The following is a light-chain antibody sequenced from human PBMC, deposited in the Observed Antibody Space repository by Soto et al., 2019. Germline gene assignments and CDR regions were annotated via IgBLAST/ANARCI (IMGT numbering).Light chain of an antibody. CDR3: QQYNSYWT. CDR1: QNINNY. V-gene: IGKV1-5*01. Sequence: DIQMTQSPSSLSASVGDRVTITCQASQNINNYLNWYQHKPGRAPKLLIYDASNLQSGVPSRFSGSGSGTDFTLTIRSLKPDDFATYYCQQYNSYWTFGQGTKGDIK. J-gene: IGKJ1*01. CDR2: DAS.